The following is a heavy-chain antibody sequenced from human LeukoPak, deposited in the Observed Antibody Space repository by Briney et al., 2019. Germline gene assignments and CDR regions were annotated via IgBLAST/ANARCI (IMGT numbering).Heavy chain of an antibody. J-gene: IGHJ3*02. D-gene: IGHD5-12*01. Sequence: SETLSLTCTVSGGSISSYYWIWIRQPPGKGLEWIGYIYYSGSTNYNPSLKSRVTISVDTSKKQFSLKLSSVTAADTAVYYCASTATRRAKAFDIWGQGTMVTVSS. V-gene: IGHV4-59*01. CDR3: ASTATRRAKAFDI. CDR2: IYYSGST. CDR1: GGSISSYY.